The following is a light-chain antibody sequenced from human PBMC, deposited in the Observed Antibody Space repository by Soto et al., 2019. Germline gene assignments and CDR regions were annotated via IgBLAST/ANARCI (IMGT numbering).Light chain of an antibody. V-gene: IGKV3-15*01. Sequence: EIVMTQSPATLSVSPGERATLSCRARQRISSYLAWYQQKPGQAPRLLIYGASTRATDIPARFSGGGSGTEFTLTINSLQSEDVAVYYCHQVNDWPRGTFGQGTKVDIK. J-gene: IGKJ1*01. CDR1: QRISSY. CDR3: HQVNDWPRGT. CDR2: GAS.